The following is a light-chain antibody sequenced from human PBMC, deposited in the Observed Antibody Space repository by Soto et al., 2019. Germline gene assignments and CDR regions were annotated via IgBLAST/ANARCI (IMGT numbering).Light chain of an antibody. CDR2: DVS. CDR3: CSYAGDLAL. J-gene: IGLJ2*01. CDR1: SSDVGGYDF. Sequence: SVVTQPRSVCWSPGQSVTISCTGTSSDVGGYDFVSWYQQHPGKAPKLMISDVSKRPSGVPDRFSGSKSGNTASLTISGLQAEDEADYYCCSYAGDLALFGGGTKVTVL. V-gene: IGLV2-11*01.